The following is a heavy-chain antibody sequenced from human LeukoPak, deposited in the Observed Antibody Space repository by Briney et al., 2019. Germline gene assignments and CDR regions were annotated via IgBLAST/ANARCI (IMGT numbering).Heavy chain of an antibody. D-gene: IGHD3-10*01. CDR1: GGSFSSYY. CDR3: ARDTGGTYYYGSGRVPAFDP. Sequence: PSETLSLTCAVYGGSFSSYYWGWIRQPPGKGLEWIGSIYYSGSTYYNPSLKSRVTISLGTSRNQFSLKLSSVTAADTAVYYCARDTGGTYYYGSGRVPAFDPWGQGTLVTVSS. J-gene: IGHJ5*02. CDR2: IYYSGST. V-gene: IGHV4-39*07.